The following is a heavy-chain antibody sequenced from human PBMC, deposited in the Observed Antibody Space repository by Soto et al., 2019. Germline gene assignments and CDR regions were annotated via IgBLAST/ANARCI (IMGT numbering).Heavy chain of an antibody. Sequence: QVQLVQSGAEVKKPGSSVKVSCKASGGTFSSYAISWVRQAPGQGLEWMGGIIPIFGTANYAQKFQGRVTITADESTSTAYMELSSLRSEDTAVYYCASGDCSGGSCYRYYYYGMDVWGQGTTVPVSS. V-gene: IGHV1-69*01. J-gene: IGHJ6*02. CDR3: ASGDCSGGSCYRYYYYGMDV. CDR2: IIPIFGTA. D-gene: IGHD2-15*01. CDR1: GGTFSSYA.